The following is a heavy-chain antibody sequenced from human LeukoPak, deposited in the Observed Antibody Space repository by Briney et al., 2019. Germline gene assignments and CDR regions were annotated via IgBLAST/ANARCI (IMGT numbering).Heavy chain of an antibody. CDR3: TLGYCSGGSCYSGYFDY. CDR1: GGSISSYY. CDR2: TYYSGST. V-gene: IGHV4-59*12. D-gene: IGHD2-15*01. Sequence: PSETLSLTCTVSGGSISSYYWSWIRQPPGKGLEWIGYTYYSGSTNYNPSLKSRVTISVDTSKNQFSLKLSSVTAADTAVYYCTLGYCSGGSCYSGYFDYWGQGTLVTVSS. J-gene: IGHJ4*02.